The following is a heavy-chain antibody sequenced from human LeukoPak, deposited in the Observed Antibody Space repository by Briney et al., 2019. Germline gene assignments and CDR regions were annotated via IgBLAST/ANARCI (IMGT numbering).Heavy chain of an antibody. Sequence: ASVNVSFTASGYTFTVYYMHWVRQAPGQGLEWMGRINPNSGGSNYAQKFQGRVTMTRDTSISTAYMELSRLRSDDTAVYYCARQETEYFRHWGQGTLVTVSS. CDR2: INPNSGGS. CDR3: ARQETEYFRH. CDR1: GYTFTVYY. J-gene: IGHJ1*01. V-gene: IGHV1-2*06.